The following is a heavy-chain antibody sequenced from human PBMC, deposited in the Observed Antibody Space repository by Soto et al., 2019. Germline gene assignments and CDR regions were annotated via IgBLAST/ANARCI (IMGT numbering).Heavy chain of an antibody. V-gene: IGHV3-11*01. CDR2: ISSSGGTT. Sequence: VELVESGGDLVPPGGSLRLSCAASRFTFSDYYMGWIRQAPGKGLEWVSYISSSGGTTYYADSVKGRFTISRDNAKNSLYLQMNSLRVEDTAVYYCARDLEPQYYFDSWGQGTLVTVSS. CDR3: ARDLEPQYYFDS. J-gene: IGHJ4*02. CDR1: RFTFSDYY.